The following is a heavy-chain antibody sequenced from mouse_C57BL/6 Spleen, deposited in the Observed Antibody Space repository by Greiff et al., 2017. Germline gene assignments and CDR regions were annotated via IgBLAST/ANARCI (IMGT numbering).Heavy chain of an antibody. J-gene: IGHJ4*01. CDR2: FDPYDSAT. Sequence: VQLQQPGAELVRPGSSVNLSCKASGYTFTGYWLHWVRQRPIQGLEWIGNFDPYDSATHYNQKFKDKATWTVDKSSNTAYMQLSSQTSDDSAVYYCARENDGQWGDYYAMDYWGQGTSVTVSS. V-gene: IGHV1-52*01. CDR3: ARENDGQWGDYYAMDY. D-gene: IGHD1-1*01. CDR1: GYTFTGYW.